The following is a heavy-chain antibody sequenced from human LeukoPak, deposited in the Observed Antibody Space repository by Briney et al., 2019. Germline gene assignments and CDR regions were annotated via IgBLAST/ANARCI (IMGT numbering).Heavy chain of an antibody. D-gene: IGHD6-13*01. CDR3: ARDFAAAGTACDY. CDR2: ISAYNGNT. Sequence: SVKASCKASRYTVTTYGVRGTPQAASDSLQGRGWISAYNGNTNYAQKLQGRVTMTTDTSTSTVYMELRSLRSDDTGVYYCARDFAAAGTACDYWGQGTLVTVSS. CDR1: RYTVTTYG. J-gene: IGHJ4*02. V-gene: IGHV1-18*01.